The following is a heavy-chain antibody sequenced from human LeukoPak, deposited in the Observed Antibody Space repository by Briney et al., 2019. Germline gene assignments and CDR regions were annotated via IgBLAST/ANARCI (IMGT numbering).Heavy chain of an antibody. CDR3: ARNRWLDC. CDR1: GYTFTNYY. V-gene: IGHV1-46*01. Sequence: ASVKVSCKASGYTFTNYYMHWVRQAPGQGLEWMGIINPSGGSTTYAQKFQDRVTMTRDMSTSTVYMELSSLRSEDTAVYYCARNRWLDCWGQGTLVTVPS. CDR2: INPSGGST. J-gene: IGHJ4*02. D-gene: IGHD5-24*01.